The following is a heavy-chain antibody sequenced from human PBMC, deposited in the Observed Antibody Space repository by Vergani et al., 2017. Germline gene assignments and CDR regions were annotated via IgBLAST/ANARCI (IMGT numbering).Heavy chain of an antibody. CDR2: IHYSENT. CDR3: ASDTHSGQRADR. V-gene: IGHV4-59*11. CDR1: FDSIRNLY. D-gene: IGHD6-19*01. Sequence: QVQLQESGPGLVKSSETLSLSCSVSFDSIRNLYCNWIRQPPGKGLEWIGFIHYSENTNYKPSLKTRVTISVDTSKNQFSLTLTSVTAADTAVYYCASDTHSGQRADRWGQGILVTVTS. J-gene: IGHJ5*02.